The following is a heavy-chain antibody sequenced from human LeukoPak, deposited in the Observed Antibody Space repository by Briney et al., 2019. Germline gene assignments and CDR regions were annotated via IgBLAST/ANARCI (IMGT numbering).Heavy chain of an antibody. D-gene: IGHD2-2*01. CDR2: IYYSGST. V-gene: IGHV4-39*07. CDR1: GGSISSSSYY. CDR3: ARDSPRYCSSTSCPDY. J-gene: IGHJ4*02. Sequence: SSETLSLTCTVSGGSISSSSYYWGWIRQPPGKGLEWIGSIYYSGSTYYNPSLKSRVTISVDTSKNQFSLKLSSVTAADTAVYYCARDSPRYCSSTSCPDYWGQGTLVTVSS.